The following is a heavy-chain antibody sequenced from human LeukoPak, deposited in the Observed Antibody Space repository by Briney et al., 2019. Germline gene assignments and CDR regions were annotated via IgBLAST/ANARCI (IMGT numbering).Heavy chain of an antibody. CDR1: GGSISSSSYY. J-gene: IGHJ3*02. V-gene: IGHV4-39*07. CDR3: ARWASRYCSSTSCYTLGHDAFDI. Sequence: SETLSLTCTVSGGSISSSSYYWGWIRQPPGKGLEWIGSIYYSGSTYYSPSLKSRVTISVDTSKNQFSLKLSSVTAADTAVYYCARWASRYCSSTSCYTLGHDAFDIWGQGTMVTVSS. CDR2: IYYSGST. D-gene: IGHD2-2*02.